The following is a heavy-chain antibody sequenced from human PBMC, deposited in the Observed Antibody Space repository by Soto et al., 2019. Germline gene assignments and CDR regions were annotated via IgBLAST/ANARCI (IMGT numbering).Heavy chain of an antibody. CDR1: GYRFTSYW. CDR2: VYPGDSDT. D-gene: IGHD6-13*01. V-gene: IGHV5-51*01. J-gene: IGHJ5*01. CDR3: ARPDSKGWYDS. Sequence: GESLKISCKGSGYRFTSYWIGWVRQMPGKGLEWMAIVYPGDSDTRYSPSFQGHVTVSADQSISTADLQWSSLKASDTGIYYCARPDSKGWYDSWGQGALVTVSA.